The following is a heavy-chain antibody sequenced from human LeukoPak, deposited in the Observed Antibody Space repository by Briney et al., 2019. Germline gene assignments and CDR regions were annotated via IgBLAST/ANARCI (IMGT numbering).Heavy chain of an antibody. CDR3: ARGSLRYTRSQGFDP. D-gene: IGHD3-16*02. V-gene: IGHV3-30*03. J-gene: IGHJ5*02. CDR1: GFPFNNYG. CDR2: ISYDGRNK. Sequence: QPGGSLRLSCAASGFPFNNYGIHWVRQAPGKGLEWVAVISYDGRNKYYGDSVKGRFTISRDNSKNTLYLQMNSLRAEDTAVYYCARGSLRYTRSQGFDPWGQGTLVTVSS.